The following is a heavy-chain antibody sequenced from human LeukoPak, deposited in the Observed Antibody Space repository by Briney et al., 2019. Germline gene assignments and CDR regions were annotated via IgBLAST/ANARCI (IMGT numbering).Heavy chain of an antibody. CDR3: AKASNYGSGSYYPRGVDY. CDR1: GFTFSSYA. J-gene: IGHJ4*02. Sequence: GGSLRLSCAASGFTFSSYAMSWVRQAPGKGLEWVSAISGSGGSTYYADSVKGRFTISGDNSKNTLYLQVNSLRAEDTAVYYCAKASNYGSGSYYPRGVDYWGQGTLVTVSS. D-gene: IGHD3-10*01. CDR2: ISGSGGST. V-gene: IGHV3-23*01.